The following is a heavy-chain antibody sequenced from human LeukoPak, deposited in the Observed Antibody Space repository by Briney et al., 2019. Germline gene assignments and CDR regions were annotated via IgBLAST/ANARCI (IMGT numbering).Heavy chain of an antibody. J-gene: IGHJ6*03. D-gene: IGHD6-19*01. Sequence: ASVKVSCKASGYTFTSYDINWVRQATGQGLEWMGWMNPNSGNTGYAQKFQGRVTITRNTSISTAYMELSSLRSEDTAVYYCARGLGPQWLVPNYYYYYYMDVWGKGTTVTVSS. V-gene: IGHV1-8*03. CDR2: MNPNSGNT. CDR1: GYTFTSYD. CDR3: ARGLGPQWLVPNYYYYYYMDV.